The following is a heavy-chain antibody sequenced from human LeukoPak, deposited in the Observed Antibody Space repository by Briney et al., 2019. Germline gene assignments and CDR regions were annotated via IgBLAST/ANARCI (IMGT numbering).Heavy chain of an antibody. CDR3: AHPTEYSSSWYGNWFDP. J-gene: IGHJ5*02. D-gene: IGHD6-13*01. CDR2: ISRSGGST. Sequence: QTGGSLRLSCAASGFTFSSYGMSWVRQAPGKGLEWVSAISRSGGSTYYADSVKGRFTISRDNSKNTLYLQMNSLRAEDTAVYYCAHPTEYSSSWYGNWFDPWGQGTLVTVSS. V-gene: IGHV3-23*01. CDR1: GFTFSSYG.